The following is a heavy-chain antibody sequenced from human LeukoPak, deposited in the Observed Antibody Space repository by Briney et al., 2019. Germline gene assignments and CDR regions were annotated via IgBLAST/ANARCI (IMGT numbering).Heavy chain of an antibody. D-gene: IGHD2-2*01. CDR2: VNPSGGST. CDR1: GYTFTTYY. J-gene: IGHJ3*01. Sequence: ASVKVSCKASGYTFTTYYMHWVRQAPGQGLEWMGIVNPSGGSTTYAQGFQGRVTMSSDTSTSTLYMELSSLRSEDTAVYYCARDPSDVNALDLWGQGTMVTVSS. V-gene: IGHV1-46*01. CDR3: ARDPSDVNALDL.